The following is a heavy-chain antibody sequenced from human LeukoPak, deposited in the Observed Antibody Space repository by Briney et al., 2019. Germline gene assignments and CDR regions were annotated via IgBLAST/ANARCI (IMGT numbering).Heavy chain of an antibody. CDR3: AKDFTFAYYDFWSGYYRDY. CDR1: GFTFSSYA. V-gene: IGHV3-30-3*01. J-gene: IGHJ4*02. CDR2: IAYDGSNT. D-gene: IGHD3-3*01. Sequence: GGSLRLSCAASGFTFSSYAMHWVRQAPGKGLEWVAVIAYDGSNTYYADSVKGRFTISRDNSQNTLYLQMNSLRAEDTAVYYCAKDFTFAYYDFWSGYYRDYWGQGTLVTVSS.